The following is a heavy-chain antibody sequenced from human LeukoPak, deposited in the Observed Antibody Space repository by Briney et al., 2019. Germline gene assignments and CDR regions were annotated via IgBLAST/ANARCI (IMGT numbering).Heavy chain of an antibody. CDR3: TRQRPQTGTFDY. D-gene: IGHD3-9*01. CDR2: VRDRANSYAT. J-gene: IGHJ4*02. V-gene: IGHV3-73*01. Sequence: GGSLRLSCAASGFSFSDSPMHWVRQASGKGLEWVGRVRDRANSYATGYAASVEGRFTISRDDSENTAYLQMNSLIMEDTAVYYCTRQRPQTGTFDYWGQGVLVTVSS. CDR1: GFSFSDSP.